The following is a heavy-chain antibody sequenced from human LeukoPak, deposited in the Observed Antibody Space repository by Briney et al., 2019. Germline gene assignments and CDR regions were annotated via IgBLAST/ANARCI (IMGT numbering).Heavy chain of an antibody. CDR1: GGSISSSSYY. J-gene: IGHJ4*02. CDR3: ARDTYSYGYS. D-gene: IGHD5-18*01. Sequence: SETLSLTCTVSGGSISSSSYYWGWIRQPPGKGLEWIGSIYYSGSTYYNPSLKSRVTISVDTSKNQFSLKLSSVTAADTAVYYCARDTYSYGYSWGQGTLVTVSS. CDR2: IYYSGST. V-gene: IGHV4-39*02.